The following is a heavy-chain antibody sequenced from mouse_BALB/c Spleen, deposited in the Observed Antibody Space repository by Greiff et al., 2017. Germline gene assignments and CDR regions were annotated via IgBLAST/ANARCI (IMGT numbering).Heavy chain of an antibody. J-gene: IGHJ1*01. Sequence: EVQLVESGPGLVKPSQSLSLTCTVTGYSITSDYAWNWIRQFPGNKLEWMGYISYSGSTSYNPSLKSRISITRDTSKNQFFLQLNSVTTEDTATYYCARNSRYWYFDVWGAGTTVTVSS. CDR3: ARNSRYWYFDV. CDR1: GYSITSDYA. D-gene: IGHD2-12*01. V-gene: IGHV3-2*02. CDR2: ISYSGST.